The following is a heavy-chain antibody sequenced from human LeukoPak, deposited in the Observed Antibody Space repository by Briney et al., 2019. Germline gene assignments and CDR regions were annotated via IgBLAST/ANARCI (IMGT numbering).Heavy chain of an antibody. CDR2: ISAYNGNT. D-gene: IGHD2-15*01. J-gene: IGHJ4*02. CDR1: GYTFTSYG. Sequence: ASVKVSCKASGYTFTSYGISWVRQAPGQGLEWMGWISAYNGNTNYAQKFQGRVTMTTDTSTSTAYMELRSLRSDDTAVYYCARDVLGYCSGGSCYSRGYFDYWGQGTLVTVSS. V-gene: IGHV1-18*01. CDR3: ARDVLGYCSGGSCYSRGYFDY.